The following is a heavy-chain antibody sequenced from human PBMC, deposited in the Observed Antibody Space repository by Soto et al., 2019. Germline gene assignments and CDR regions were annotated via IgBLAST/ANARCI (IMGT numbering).Heavy chain of an antibody. CDR2: IYHSGST. Sequence: SETLSLTCAVSGGSISSSNWWSWVRQPPGKGLEWIGEIYHSGSTNYNPSLKSRVTISVDKSKNQFSLKLSSVTAADTAVYYCARGLGYCTNGVCSYHYYYGMDVWGQGTTVTVSS. J-gene: IGHJ6*02. V-gene: IGHV4-4*02. CDR3: ARGLGYCTNGVCSYHYYYGMDV. CDR1: GGSISSSNW. D-gene: IGHD2-8*01.